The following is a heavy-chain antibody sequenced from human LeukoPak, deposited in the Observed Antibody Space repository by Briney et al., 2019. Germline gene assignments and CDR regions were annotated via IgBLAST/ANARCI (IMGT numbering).Heavy chain of an antibody. CDR2: TYYRSKWYN. V-gene: IGHV6-1*01. J-gene: IGHJ4*02. CDR3: ARGKLAEYSSSSDDGIDY. D-gene: IGHD6-6*01. CDR1: GDSVSSNSAA. Sequence: SQTLSLTCAISGDSVSSNSAAWNWTRQSPSRGLEWLGRTYYRSKWYNDYAVSVKSRITINPDTSKNQFSLQLNSVTPEDTAVYYCARGKLAEYSSSSDDGIDYWGQGTLVTVSS.